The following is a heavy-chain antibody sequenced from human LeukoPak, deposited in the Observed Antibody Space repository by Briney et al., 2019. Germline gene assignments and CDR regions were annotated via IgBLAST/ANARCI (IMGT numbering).Heavy chain of an antibody. Sequence: GGSLRLSCAASGFTFSGSAMHWVRQASGKGLEWVGRIRSKANSYATAYAASVKGRFTISRDDSKNTAYLQMNSLKTEDTAVYYCTSNGVVVVPAAIHGGPDYYYYYMDVWGKGTTVTVSS. D-gene: IGHD2-2*02. CDR1: GFTFSGSA. J-gene: IGHJ6*03. CDR3: TSNGVVVVPAAIHGGPDYYYYYMDV. CDR2: IRSKANSYAT. V-gene: IGHV3-73*01.